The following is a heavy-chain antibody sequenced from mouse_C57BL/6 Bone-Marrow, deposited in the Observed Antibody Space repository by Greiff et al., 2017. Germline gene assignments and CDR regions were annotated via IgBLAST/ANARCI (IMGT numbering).Heavy chain of an antibody. CDR1: GYTFTSYW. V-gene: IGHV1-72*01. CDR2: IYPNSGGT. Sequence: VQLQQPGAELVKPGASVKLSCKASGYTFTSYWMHWVKQRPGRGLEWIGRIYPNSGGTKYNEKFKSKATLTVDKPSSTAYMQLSSLTSEDSAVYYCARGFIPTVVGFDYWGQGTTLTVSS. CDR3: ARGFIPTVVGFDY. J-gene: IGHJ2*01. D-gene: IGHD1-1*01.